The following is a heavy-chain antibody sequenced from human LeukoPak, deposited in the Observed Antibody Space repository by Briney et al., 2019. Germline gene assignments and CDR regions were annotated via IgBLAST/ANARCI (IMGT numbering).Heavy chain of an antibody. CDR3: AKDPSTYYDYVWGTSIDY. CDR2: ISSSGSTT. CDR1: GFTFSYYS. Sequence: PGGSLRLSCAVSGFTFSYYSMNWVRQAPGKGLEWVSYISSSGSTTYYADSVKGRFTVSRDNAKNSLYLQMNSLRDEDTAVYYCAKDPSTYYDYVWGTSIDYWGQGTLVTVSS. D-gene: IGHD3-16*01. V-gene: IGHV3-48*02. J-gene: IGHJ4*02.